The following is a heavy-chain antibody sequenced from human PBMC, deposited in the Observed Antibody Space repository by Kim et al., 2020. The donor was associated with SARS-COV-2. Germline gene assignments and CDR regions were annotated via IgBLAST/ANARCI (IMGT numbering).Heavy chain of an antibody. CDR2: ISRGGNTI. CDR3: AREGGSGSCYFDS. D-gene: IGHD3-10*01. CDR1: GFTFSDYY. Sequence: GGSLRLSCAASGFTFSDYYMSWIRQAPGKGLEWVSYISRGGNTIYYADSVRGRFTISRDNAKNSLYLQMNSLRAEDTAVYYCAREGGSGSCYFDSWGQGTLVTVSS. J-gene: IGHJ4*02. V-gene: IGHV3-11*01.